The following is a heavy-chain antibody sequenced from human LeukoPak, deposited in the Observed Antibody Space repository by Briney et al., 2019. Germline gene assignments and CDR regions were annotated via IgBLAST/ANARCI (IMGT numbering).Heavy chain of an antibody. CDR3: AGFLSVVPAATWFDP. D-gene: IGHD2-2*01. V-gene: IGHV4-34*01. CDR1: GGSFSGYY. Sequence: SETLSLTCAVYGGSFSGYYWSWIRQPPGKGLEWIGEINHSGSTNYNPSLKSRVTISVDTSKNQFSLKLSSVTAADTAVYYCAGFLSVVPAATWFDPWGQGTLVTVSS. J-gene: IGHJ5*02. CDR2: INHSGST.